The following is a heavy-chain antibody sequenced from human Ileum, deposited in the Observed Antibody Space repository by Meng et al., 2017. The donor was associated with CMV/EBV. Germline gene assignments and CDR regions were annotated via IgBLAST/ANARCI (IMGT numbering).Heavy chain of an antibody. J-gene: IGHJ4*02. CDR2: IYSGGST. CDR3: ARGAPTFRYFDY. CDR1: GVTVSSNY. V-gene: IGHV3-53*01. D-gene: IGHD3-3*02. Sequence: CAASGVTVSSNYMSWVRQAPGKGLEWVSVIYSGGSTYYADSVKGRFTISIDNSRNTLYLQMNSLAAEDTAVYYCARGAPTFRYFDYWGQGTLVTVSS.